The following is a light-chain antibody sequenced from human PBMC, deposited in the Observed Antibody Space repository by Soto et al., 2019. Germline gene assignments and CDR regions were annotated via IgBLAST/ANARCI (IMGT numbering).Light chain of an antibody. V-gene: IGLV1-47*01. CDR3: AAWDDSLSGFVV. J-gene: IGLJ2*01. CDR1: SANVGSNH. Sequence: QSVLTQPPSASGTPGQRVTISCSGSSANVGSNHVYWYQHLPGTAPKLLIYRNNQRPSGVPDRFSGSKSGTSASLAISGLRSEDEADYYCAAWDDSLSGFVVFGGGTKLTVL. CDR2: RNN.